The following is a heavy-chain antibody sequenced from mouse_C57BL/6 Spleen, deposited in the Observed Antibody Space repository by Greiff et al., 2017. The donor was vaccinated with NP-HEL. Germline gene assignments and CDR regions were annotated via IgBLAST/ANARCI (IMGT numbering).Heavy chain of an antibody. CDR1: GYAFSSYW. V-gene: IGHV1-80*01. D-gene: IGHD1-1*01. J-gene: IGHJ2*01. CDR2: IYPGDGDT. CDR3: ARNHYYGPYYFDY. Sequence: VQLQQSGAELVKPGASVKISCKASGYAFSSYWMNWVKQRPGKGLEWIGQIYPGDGDTNYNGKFKGKATLTADKSSSTAYMQLSSLTSEDSAVYFCARNHYYGPYYFDYWGQGTTLTVSS.